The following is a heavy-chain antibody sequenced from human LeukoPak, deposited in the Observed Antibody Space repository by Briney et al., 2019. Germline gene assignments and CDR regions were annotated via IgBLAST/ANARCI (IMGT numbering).Heavy chain of an antibody. J-gene: IGHJ6*03. CDR1: GGTFSSYA. Sequence: SVKVSCKASGGTFSSYAISWVRQAPGQGLEWMGGIIPIFGTANYAQKFQGRVTITTDESTSTAYMELSSLRSEDTAVYYCASTYYDFWSGYYTSHYYYYMDVWGKGTTVTVSS. CDR2: IIPIFGTA. V-gene: IGHV1-69*05. D-gene: IGHD3-3*01. CDR3: ASTYYDFWSGYYTSHYYYYMDV.